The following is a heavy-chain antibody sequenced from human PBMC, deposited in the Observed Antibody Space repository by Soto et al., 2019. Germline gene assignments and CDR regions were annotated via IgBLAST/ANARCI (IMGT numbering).Heavy chain of an antibody. J-gene: IGHJ4*02. V-gene: IGHV1-18*01. CDR1: GYTFNSYG. CDR3: ARDPALGGPFDY. Sequence: QVQLVQSGAEVKKPGASVKVSCKASGYTFNSYGISWVRQAPGQGLEWMGWINPYNGNTKYAQKVQGRVTMTTDTSTSTAYMELRSLRSDVTAVYYCARDPALGGPFDYWGQGTLVTVSS. CDR2: INPYNGNT. D-gene: IGHD3-16*01.